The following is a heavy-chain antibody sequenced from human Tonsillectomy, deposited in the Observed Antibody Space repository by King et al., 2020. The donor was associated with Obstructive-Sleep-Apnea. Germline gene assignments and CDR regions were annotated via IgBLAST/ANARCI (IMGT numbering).Heavy chain of an antibody. CDR1: GGSFSGYY. CDR3: AGDYGGNSAY. CDR2: INHSGST. Sequence: VQLQQWGAGLLKPSETLSLTCAVYGGSFSGYYWSWIRQPPGKGLEWIGEINHSGSTNYNPSLKSRVTISVDTSKNQFSLKLGSVTAADTAVYYCAGDYGGNSAYWGQGTLVTVSS. V-gene: IGHV4-34*01. J-gene: IGHJ4*02. D-gene: IGHD4-23*01.